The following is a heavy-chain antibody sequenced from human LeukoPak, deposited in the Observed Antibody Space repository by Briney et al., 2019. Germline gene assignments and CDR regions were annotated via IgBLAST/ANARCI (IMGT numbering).Heavy chain of an antibody. CDR2: INEDGSTT. CDR3: ARGNQQLPRSTPDY. V-gene: IGHV3-74*01. Sequence: GGSLRLSCAASGFTFSSNWMHWVRQAPGKGLVWVSRINEDGSTTNYADSVKGRSTIFRDNAKNTLYLQMNSLRAEDTAVYYCARGNQQLPRSTPDYWGQGTLVTVSS. CDR1: GFTFSSNW. D-gene: IGHD2-2*01. J-gene: IGHJ4*02.